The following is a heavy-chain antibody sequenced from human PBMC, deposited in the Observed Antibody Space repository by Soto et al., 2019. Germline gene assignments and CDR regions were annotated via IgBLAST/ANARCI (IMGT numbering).Heavy chain of an antibody. J-gene: IGHJ6*02. D-gene: IGHD2-2*01. CDR2: INHSGST. CDR3: ARAYWMSICCNYYYYYVIYG. CDR1: GGLLRGCY. V-gene: IGHV4-34*01. Sequence: PSEALPHPCSGYGGLLRGCYWIGCRQPLGKGMEWIGEINHSGSTNYNPSLKSRVTISVDTSKNQFSLKLSSVTAADTAVYYCARAYWMSICCNYYYYYVIYGWAQGSTVTGSS.